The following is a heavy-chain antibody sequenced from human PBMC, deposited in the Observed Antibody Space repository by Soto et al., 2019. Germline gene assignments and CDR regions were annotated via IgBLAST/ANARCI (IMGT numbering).Heavy chain of an antibody. J-gene: IGHJ6*02. Sequence: GASVKVSCKASGGTFSSYASSWVRQAPKQGLEWMGGIIPISGTANYAQKFQGRVTITADESTSTAYMELSSLRSEDTAVYYCARSQGSSTSLEIYYYYYYGMDVWGQGTTVTVSS. CDR1: GGTFSSYA. D-gene: IGHD2-2*01. V-gene: IGHV1-69*13. CDR2: IIPISGTA. CDR3: ARSQGSSTSLEIYYYYYYGMDV.